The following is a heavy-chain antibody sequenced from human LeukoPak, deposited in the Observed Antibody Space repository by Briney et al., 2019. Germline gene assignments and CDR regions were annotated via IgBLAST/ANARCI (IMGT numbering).Heavy chain of an antibody. CDR3: ARVVNYYDSIFDY. J-gene: IGHJ4*02. Sequence: PGGSLRLSCAASGFTVSSTYVIWVRQAPGKGLEWVSSISSSSSYIYYADSVKGRFTISRDNAKNSLYLQMNSLRAEDTAVYYCARVVNYYDSIFDYWGQGTLVTVSS. D-gene: IGHD3-22*01. CDR2: ISSSSSYI. V-gene: IGHV3-21*01. CDR1: GFTVSSTY.